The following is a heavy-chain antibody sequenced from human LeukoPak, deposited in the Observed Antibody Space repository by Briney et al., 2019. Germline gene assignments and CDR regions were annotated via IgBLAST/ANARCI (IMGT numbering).Heavy chain of an antibody. CDR1: GGSISNYY. CDR3: ARHWGNYARSWFDP. CDR2: ISASGNT. V-gene: IGHV4-4*07. D-gene: IGHD4-11*01. Sequence: SETLSLTCTVSGGSISNYYWSWIRQPAGKGLEWIGRISASGNTNYNPSLKSRVTMSVDTSKNQFSLKLSSVTAADTAVYYCARHWGNYARSWFDPWGQGTLVTVSS. J-gene: IGHJ5*02.